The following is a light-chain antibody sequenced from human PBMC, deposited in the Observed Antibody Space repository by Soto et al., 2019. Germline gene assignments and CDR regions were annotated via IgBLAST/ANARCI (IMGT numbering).Light chain of an antibody. Sequence: EIVMTQSPATLSVSPGERATLSCRASQSVNINLAWYQQKPGQAPRLLIYGASTRATGIPARFSGSGSGTEFTLAISSLQSEDFAVYFCQQYNSWWTFGRGTKVDIK. V-gene: IGKV3D-15*01. CDR3: QQYNSWWT. CDR1: QSVNIN. CDR2: GAS. J-gene: IGKJ1*01.